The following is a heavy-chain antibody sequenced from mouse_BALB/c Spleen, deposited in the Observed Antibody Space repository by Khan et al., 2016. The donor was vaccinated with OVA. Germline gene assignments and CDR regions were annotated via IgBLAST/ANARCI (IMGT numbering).Heavy chain of an antibody. D-gene: IGHD2-2*01. CDR2: IDPFSGGT. CDR3: TRHGYVAWFTY. CDR1: GYSFTNYY. V-gene: IGHV1S135*01. J-gene: IGHJ3*01. Sequence: EVQLQQSGPELMKPGASVKMSCKASGYSFTNYYIHWVMQSPGTSLEWIGYIDPFSGGTTYNQKFKGKATLTADKSSSTAYIHLSNLTSEDSAVYYCTRHGYVAWFTYWGQGTLVTVSA.